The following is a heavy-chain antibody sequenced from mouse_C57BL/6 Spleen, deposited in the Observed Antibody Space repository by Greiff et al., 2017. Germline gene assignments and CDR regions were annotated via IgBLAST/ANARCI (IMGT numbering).Heavy chain of an antibody. D-gene: IGHD2-4*01. CDR2: LYPSDSET. CDR1: GYTFTSYC. V-gene: IGHV1-52*01. J-gene: IGHJ3*01. CDR3: AMHYDYGAY. Sequence: VPLQQPGAALVRPGSSVKLSCTASGYTFTSYCMHWLKPRPIQGLEWLVNLYPSDSETHYNQKFKDKATLTVDKSSITAYMQLSSLTSEDSAVYYCAMHYDYGAYWGQGTLVTVSA.